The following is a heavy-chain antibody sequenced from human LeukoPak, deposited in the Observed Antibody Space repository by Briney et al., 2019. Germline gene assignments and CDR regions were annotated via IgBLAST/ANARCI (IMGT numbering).Heavy chain of an antibody. CDR2: ISGSGGGT. V-gene: IGHV3-23*01. D-gene: IGHD3-16*01. Sequence: GGSLRLSCAASGFTFSSYAMSWVRQAPGKGLKWVSAISGSGGGTYYADSVKGRFTISRDNSKNTLYLQMNSLRAEDTAVHYCAKGFVGVPYGGFDYWGQGTLVTVSS. J-gene: IGHJ4*02. CDR3: AKGFVGVPYGGFDY. CDR1: GFTFSSYA.